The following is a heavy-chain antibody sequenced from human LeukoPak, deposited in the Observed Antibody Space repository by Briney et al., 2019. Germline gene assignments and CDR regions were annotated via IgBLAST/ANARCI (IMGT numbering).Heavy chain of an antibody. CDR1: GGSIIGTNYY. D-gene: IGHD4-17*01. CDR2: IYYSGST. V-gene: IGHV4-39*07. Sequence: SETLSLTCSVSGGSIIGTNYYWGWIRQPPGKGLEWIGSIYYSGSTYYNPSLESRVTISVDTSKNQFSLKLSSVTAADTAVYYCARGLRRAFDIWGQGTMVTVSS. CDR3: ARGLRRAFDI. J-gene: IGHJ3*02.